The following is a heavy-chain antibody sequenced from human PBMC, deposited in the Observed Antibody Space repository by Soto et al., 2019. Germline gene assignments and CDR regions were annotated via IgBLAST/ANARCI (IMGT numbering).Heavy chain of an antibody. Sequence: SETLSLTCTVSGGSITSYNWNWLRQPPGKALEWIGYVYNSGSTNYNPSPKSRVTISVDRSKNQFSLKLTSVTAADTAVYYCASSEFHWGQGTLVTVSS. CDR1: GGSITSYN. CDR3: ASSEFH. CDR2: VYNSGST. V-gene: IGHV4-59*12. J-gene: IGHJ4*02. D-gene: IGHD3-10*01.